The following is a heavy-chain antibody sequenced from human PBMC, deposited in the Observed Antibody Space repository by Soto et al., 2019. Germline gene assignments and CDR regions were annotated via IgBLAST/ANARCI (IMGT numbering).Heavy chain of an antibody. D-gene: IGHD2-8*02. J-gene: IGHJ6*02. Sequence: GGSQRVSCAASGFTFDDYTMHWVRQAPGKGLEWVSLISWDGGSTYYADSVKGRFTISRDNSKNSLYLQMNSLRTEDTALYYCATVHAPGGYYYGIGVWGQGSTGTVSS. CDR3: ATVHAPGGYYYGIGV. CDR1: GFTFDDYT. CDR2: ISWDGGST. V-gene: IGHV3-43*01.